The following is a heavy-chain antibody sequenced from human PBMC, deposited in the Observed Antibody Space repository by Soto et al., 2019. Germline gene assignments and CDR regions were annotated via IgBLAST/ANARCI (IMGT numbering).Heavy chain of an antibody. CDR3: ARRHDYGGNSPEFDP. D-gene: IGHD4-17*01. CDR2: MYPGDSDT. Sequence: EVQLVQSGAEVKKAGESLKISCKGSGYSFTSYWIGWVRQMPGKGLEWMGIMYPGDSDTRYSPSFQGQVTISADKSISTAYLQWSSLKASDTAMYYCARRHDYGGNSPEFDPWGQGTLVTVSS. CDR1: GYSFTSYW. V-gene: IGHV5-51*01. J-gene: IGHJ5*02.